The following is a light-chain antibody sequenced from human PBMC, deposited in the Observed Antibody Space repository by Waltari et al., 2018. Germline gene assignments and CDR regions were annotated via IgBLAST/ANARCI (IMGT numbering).Light chain of an antibody. CDR3: CSYAGSAISV. J-gene: IGLJ3*02. CDR2: DVN. V-gene: IGLV2-23*02. Sequence: QSALTQTAAVSGSPGQSITISCTGTTSDVGKYNIVSWYQQHPGKAPTLRIYDVNKPPSWVSNDFTGSKSGNTDSITIAELQAADEAGYYCCSYAGSAISVFGGGTKLSVL. CDR1: TSDVGKYNI.